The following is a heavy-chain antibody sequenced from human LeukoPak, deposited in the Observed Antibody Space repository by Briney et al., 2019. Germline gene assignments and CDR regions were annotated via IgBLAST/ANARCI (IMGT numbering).Heavy chain of an antibody. Sequence: GGSLRLSCAASGFTFSSYWMHWVRQAPGKGLVWVSRINSDGSSTSYADSVKGRFTISRDNAKNTLYLQMNSLRAEDTAVYYCARVTVGSIVVVPAAMFWDYYYYYMDVWGKGTTVTVSS. CDR2: INSDGSST. CDR3: ARVTVGSIVVVPAAMFWDYYYYYMDV. CDR1: GFTFSSYW. D-gene: IGHD2-2*01. J-gene: IGHJ6*03. V-gene: IGHV3-74*01.